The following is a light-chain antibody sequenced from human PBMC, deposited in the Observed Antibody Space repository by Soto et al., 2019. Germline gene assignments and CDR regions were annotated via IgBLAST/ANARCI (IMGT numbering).Light chain of an antibody. J-gene: IGKJ1*01. CDR1: QSISNW. CDR3: QQYSSYST. V-gene: IGKV1-5*01. CDR2: DAS. Sequence: DIQMTQSPSSLSASVGDRVTITCRASQSISNWLAWYQQKPGKAPKLLIYDASTLESGVPSRFSGGGFGTDFTLTISSLHPDDFATYYCQQYSSYSTFGQGTKVDIK.